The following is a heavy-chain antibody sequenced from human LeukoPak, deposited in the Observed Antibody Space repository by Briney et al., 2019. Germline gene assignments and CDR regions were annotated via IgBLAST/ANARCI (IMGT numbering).Heavy chain of an antibody. D-gene: IGHD3-10*01. J-gene: IGHJ4*02. Sequence: GGSLRLSCAASGFTFSSYSMKWVRQAPGKGLEWDSSISSSSSYIYYADSVKGRFTISRVQAKNSTYRQMNSLRAEATAVYYWASFYGSGSYGPSDYWGQGTLVTVSS. V-gene: IGHV3-21*01. CDR2: ISSSSSYI. CDR3: ASFYGSGSYGPSDY. CDR1: GFTFSSYS.